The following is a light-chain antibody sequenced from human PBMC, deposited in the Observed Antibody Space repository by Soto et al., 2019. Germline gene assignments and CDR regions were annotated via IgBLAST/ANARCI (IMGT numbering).Light chain of an antibody. CDR3: QQYTDWPLT. Sequence: EIVMTQSPATLSVSPGERATLSCRASQSVSSSLAWYQQKRGQAARLLIHGASTRATGIADRFSGSGSGTEFTLTISSLQSEDFAVYYCQQYTDWPLTFVGGTKVEIK. CDR1: QSVSSS. CDR2: GAS. J-gene: IGKJ4*01. V-gene: IGKV3-15*01.